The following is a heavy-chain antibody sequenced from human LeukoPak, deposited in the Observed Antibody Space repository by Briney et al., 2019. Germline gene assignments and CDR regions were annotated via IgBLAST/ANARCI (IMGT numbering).Heavy chain of an antibody. V-gene: IGHV3-7*03. CDR1: GFALSSHW. CDR2: VNRDGSET. J-gene: IGHJ6*02. Sequence: NPGGSLRLSGAASGFALSSHWMTWVRQVPGRGPEWVANVNRDGSETYYLDSVKGRFTISKDNAKNSLYLQMNSLRAEDTALYHCARNNGMEVWGQGTTVIVSS. CDR3: ARNNGMEV.